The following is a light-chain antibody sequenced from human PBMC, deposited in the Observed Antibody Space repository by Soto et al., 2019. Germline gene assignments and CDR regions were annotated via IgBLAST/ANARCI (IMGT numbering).Light chain of an antibody. V-gene: IGKV1-9*01. CDR1: KGMSTY. CDR3: QQLHSYPYT. Sequence: IQLTQSPASLSASVGDRVTITCRASKGMSTYLAWYQQKPGKAPKLLIYAASTLQSWVPSRFSGSGSGTDFTLTISSLQPEDFATYFCQQLHSYPYTFGQGTKLHIK. CDR2: AAS. J-gene: IGKJ2*01.